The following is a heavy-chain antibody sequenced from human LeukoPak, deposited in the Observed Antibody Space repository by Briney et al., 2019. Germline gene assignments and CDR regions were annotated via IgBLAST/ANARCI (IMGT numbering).Heavy chain of an antibody. D-gene: IGHD3-10*01. V-gene: IGHV3-48*01. CDR1: GFTFNIFS. CDR2: ISSSGGTI. J-gene: IGHJ4*02. Sequence: GGPLRLFCAASGFTFNIFSMNWVRQAPGNGLEWVSYISSSGGTIYYADSVKGRFTASRDNAKNSLYLQMNSLRAEDTAVYYCALYYDSGGYGRDWGQGTLVTVSS. CDR3: ALYYDSGGYGRD.